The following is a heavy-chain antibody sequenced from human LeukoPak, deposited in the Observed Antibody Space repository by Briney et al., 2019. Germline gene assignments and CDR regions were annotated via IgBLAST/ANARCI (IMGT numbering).Heavy chain of an antibody. D-gene: IGHD4-23*01. CDR2: IYYSGST. CDR3: ARGEVTLPDAFDI. V-gene: IGHV4-59*01. J-gene: IGHJ3*02. CDR1: GGSISSYY. Sequence: SETLSLTCTVSGGSISSYYWSWIRQPPGKGLEWIGYIYYSGSTNYNPSLKSRVTIPVDTSKNQFSLKLSSVTAADTAVYYRARGEVTLPDAFDIWGQGTMVTVSS.